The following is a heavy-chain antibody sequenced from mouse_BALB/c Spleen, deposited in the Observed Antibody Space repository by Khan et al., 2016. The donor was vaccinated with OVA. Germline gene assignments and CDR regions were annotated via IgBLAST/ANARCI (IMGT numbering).Heavy chain of an antibody. CDR3: ASPPREITGAWFPY. V-gene: IGHV14-3*02. Sequence: EVQLQESGAEFVKSGASGKLSCTVSGFNIKDTYMDWVKQRPEQGLEWIGRIDPANGNTKYDPKFQGKATITADTSSNIAYLQLSSLTSEDTAVYYCASPPREITGAWFPYWGQGTLVTVSA. D-gene: IGHD3-1*01. CDR1: GFNIKDTY. CDR2: IDPANGNT. J-gene: IGHJ3*01.